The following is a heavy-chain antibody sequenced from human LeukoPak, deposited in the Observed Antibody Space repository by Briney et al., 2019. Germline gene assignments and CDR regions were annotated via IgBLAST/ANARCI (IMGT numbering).Heavy chain of an antibody. V-gene: IGHV3-66*01. CDR1: GFTVSSNY. CDR3: ASVVPAAMSAYYYYYGMDV. Sequence: GGSLRLSCAASGFTVSSNYMSWVRQAPGKGLEWVSVIYSGGSTYYADSVEGRFTISRDNSKNTLYLQMNSLRAEDTAVYYCASVVPAAMSAYYYYYGMDVWGQGTTVTVSS. J-gene: IGHJ6*02. D-gene: IGHD2-2*01. CDR2: IYSGGST.